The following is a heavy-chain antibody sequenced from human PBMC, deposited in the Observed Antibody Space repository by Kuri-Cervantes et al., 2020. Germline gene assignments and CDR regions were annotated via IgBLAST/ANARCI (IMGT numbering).Heavy chain of an antibody. CDR2: IWYDGSNK. CDR1: GFTFSSYG. D-gene: IGHD6-13*01. V-gene: IGHV3-33*01. CDR3: ARERRAGTPGWFDP. Sequence: GGSLRLSCAASGFTFSSYGMHWVRQAPGKGLEWVAVIWYDGSNKYYADSVKGRFTISRDNSKNTLYLQMNSLRAEDTAVYYCARERRAGTPGWFDPWGQGTLVTVSS. J-gene: IGHJ5*02.